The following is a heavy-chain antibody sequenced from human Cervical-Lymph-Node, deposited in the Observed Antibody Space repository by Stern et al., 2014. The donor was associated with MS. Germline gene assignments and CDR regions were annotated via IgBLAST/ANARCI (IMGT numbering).Heavy chain of an antibody. J-gene: IGHJ5*02. D-gene: IGHD1-26*01. CDR2: IHDSGST. Sequence: VQLVESGPGLVKPSPTLSLTCTVSGGSISSSGYYWSWIRQPADKGLEWIGRIHDSGSTYYNTSLKSRVTISMDTATNQFSRKMPSVTAADTAVYYCATTRWDLFTWNWFDPWGQGTLVTVSS. CDR3: ATTRWDLFTWNWFDP. CDR1: GGSISSSGYY. V-gene: IGHV4-61*02.